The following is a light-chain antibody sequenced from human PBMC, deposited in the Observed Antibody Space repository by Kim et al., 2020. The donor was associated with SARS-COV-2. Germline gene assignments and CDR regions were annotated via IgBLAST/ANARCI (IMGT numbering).Light chain of an antibody. V-gene: IGKV3-20*01. CDR3: QYYGTSLT. Sequence: PGEGATLSCRASQSVGSSYLAWYQQKPGQAPRHLIYGASRRATGIPDRFSGSGSGTDFTLNISRLETEDFAVYYCQYYGTSLTFGGGTKPDI. CDR1: QSVGSSY. CDR2: GAS. J-gene: IGKJ4*01.